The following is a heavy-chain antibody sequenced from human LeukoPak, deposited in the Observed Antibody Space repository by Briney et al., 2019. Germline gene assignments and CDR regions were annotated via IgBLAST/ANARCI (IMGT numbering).Heavy chain of an antibody. CDR1: GFSLSTSGVG. Sequence: SGPTLAKPTQTLTLTCTFSGFSLSTSGVGVGWIRQPPGKALEWLALIYWDGDKRYSPSLKSRLTITKDTSKNQVVLTMTNMDPVDTATYYCAHRPDDYGDNDAFDIWGQGTMVTVSS. D-gene: IGHD4-23*01. V-gene: IGHV2-5*02. CDR3: AHRPDDYGDNDAFDI. CDR2: IYWDGDK. J-gene: IGHJ3*02.